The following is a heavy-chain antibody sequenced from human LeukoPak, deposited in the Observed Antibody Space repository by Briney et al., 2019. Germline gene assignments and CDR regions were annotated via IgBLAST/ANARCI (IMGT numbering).Heavy chain of an antibody. J-gene: IGHJ1*01. CDR2: INHSGST. D-gene: IGHD2-2*01. CDR1: GGSFSGYY. Sequence: PSETLSLTCAVYGGSFSGYYWSWIRQPPGKGLEWIGEINHSGSTNYNPSLKSRVTISVDTSKNQFSLKLSSVTAADTAVYYCARGRSQLPYLGPHAGKYFQHWGQGTLVTVSS. V-gene: IGHV4-34*01. CDR3: ARGRSQLPYLGPHAGKYFQH.